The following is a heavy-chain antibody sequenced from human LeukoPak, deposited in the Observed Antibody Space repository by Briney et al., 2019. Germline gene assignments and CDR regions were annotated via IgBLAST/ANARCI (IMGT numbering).Heavy chain of an antibody. J-gene: IGHJ4*02. CDR2: ITYSGST. D-gene: IGHD5-12*01. CDR3: ARGGVGGYDYFDS. CDR1: GGSISSDDYY. V-gene: IGHV4-30-4*01. Sequence: SETLSLTCAVSGGSISSDDYYWSWIRQPPGKGLEWIGHITYSGSTDYSPSLRSRVTMSVDTSKNQFSLKLNSVTAAETAMYFCARGGVGGYDYFDSWGQGTLVAVSS.